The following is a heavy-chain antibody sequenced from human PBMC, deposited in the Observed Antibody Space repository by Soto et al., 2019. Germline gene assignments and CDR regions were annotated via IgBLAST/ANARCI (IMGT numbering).Heavy chain of an antibody. Sequence: PSETLSLTCAVSGGSISSYYWSWIRQPPGRGPEWIGYIYYSGSSNYNPSLRSRVTISVDTSKNQFSLKLSSVTAADTAVYYCARHLGYDSSGYYRNWFASWGQGTLVTVSS. CDR1: GGSISSYY. D-gene: IGHD3-22*01. V-gene: IGHV4-59*08. CDR2: IYYSGSS. J-gene: IGHJ5*01. CDR3: ARHLGYDSSGYYRNWFAS.